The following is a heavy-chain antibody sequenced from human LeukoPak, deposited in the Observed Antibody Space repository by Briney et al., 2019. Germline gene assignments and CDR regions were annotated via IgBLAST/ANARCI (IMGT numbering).Heavy chain of an antibody. CDR3: AREGITMVRGGIITTGYYYYMDV. V-gene: IGHV4-39*06. J-gene: IGHJ6*03. D-gene: IGHD3-10*01. CDR1: GGSISSSSYY. CDR2: IYYSGST. Sequence: SETLSLTCTVSGGSISSSSYYWGWIRQPPGKGLEWIGSIYYSGSTYYNPSLKSRVTISVDTSKNQFPLKLSSVTAADTAVYYCAREGITMVRGGIITTGYYYYMDVWGKGTTVSISS.